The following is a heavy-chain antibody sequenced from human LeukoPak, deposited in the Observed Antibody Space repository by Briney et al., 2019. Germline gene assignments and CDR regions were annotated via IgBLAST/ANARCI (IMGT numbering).Heavy chain of an antibody. V-gene: IGHV1-69*04. D-gene: IGHD3-22*01. CDR1: GGTFSSYG. CDR2: IIPIFDIT. Sequence: ASVKVSCKASGGTFSSYGISWVRQAPGQGLDWMGRIIPIFDITNYAQNFQGRVTITADKSTSTAYMELSSLRSEDTAVYYCERGAAQYDSSGYQSSPFDYWGQGTLVTVSS. J-gene: IGHJ4*02. CDR3: ERGAAQYDSSGYQSSPFDY.